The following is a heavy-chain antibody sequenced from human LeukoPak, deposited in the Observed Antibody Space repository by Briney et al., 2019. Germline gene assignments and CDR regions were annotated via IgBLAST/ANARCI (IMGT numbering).Heavy chain of an antibody. Sequence: GASVKVSCKASGYTFTAYYIQWVRQAPGQGLEWMGTISPGDTRTTYARKFQERVIITRDMSTSTAYMELSSLRSEDTAVYYCAALADYYDSSMAFDIWGQGTMVTVSS. CDR1: GYTFTAYY. D-gene: IGHD3-22*01. CDR2: ISPGDTRT. CDR3: AALADYYDSSMAFDI. V-gene: IGHV1-46*01. J-gene: IGHJ3*02.